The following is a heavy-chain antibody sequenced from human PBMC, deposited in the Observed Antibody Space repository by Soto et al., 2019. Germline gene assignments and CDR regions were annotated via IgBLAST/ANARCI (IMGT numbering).Heavy chain of an antibody. V-gene: IGHV5-51*03. Sequence: GESLEMSCDGSGYSFTIYCIGLVLQIPRKGLDWMGIIHTCDSDTNYSASFQGHATIAADKSSTASYLQWSRLNASDTAMYYCGTFGVLERASFDSWGHGTLVTVSS. J-gene: IGHJ5*01. CDR3: GTFGVLERASFDS. D-gene: IGHD1-1*01. CDR1: GYSFTIYC. CDR2: IHTCDSDT.